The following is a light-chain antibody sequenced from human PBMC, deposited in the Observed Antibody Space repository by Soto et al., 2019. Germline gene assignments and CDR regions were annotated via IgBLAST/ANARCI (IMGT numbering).Light chain of an antibody. Sequence: DIQMTQSPSSLSASVVEGVTITCRASQSICSYLHWCQQKPGKAPKLLIYAAASLQSVVPARFSGSGSGTDFTLTTIILQPAHFATYYRQQSYSTPSTFVQRTRLQI. J-gene: IGKJ5*01. CDR2: AAA. CDR3: QQSYSTPST. V-gene: IGKV1-39*01. CDR1: QSICSY.